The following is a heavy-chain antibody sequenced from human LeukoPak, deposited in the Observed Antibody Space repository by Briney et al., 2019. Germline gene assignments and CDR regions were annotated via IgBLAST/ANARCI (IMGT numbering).Heavy chain of an antibody. CDR2: IYYSGST. J-gene: IGHJ6*02. CDR1: GGSIGTYY. Sequence: PSETLSLTCTVSGGSIGTYYWSWIRQPPGKGLEWIGYIYYSGSTNYNPSLKSRVTISVDTSKNQFSLKLSSVTAADTAVYYCARVRGSYYMYGMDVWGQGTTVTVSS. V-gene: IGHV4-59*01. D-gene: IGHD1-26*01. CDR3: ARVRGSYYMYGMDV.